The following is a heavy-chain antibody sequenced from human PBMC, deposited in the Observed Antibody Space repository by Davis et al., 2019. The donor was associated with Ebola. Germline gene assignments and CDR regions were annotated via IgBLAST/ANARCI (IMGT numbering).Heavy chain of an antibody. CDR1: GASITSGGHY. J-gene: IGHJ4*02. CDR3: ARGRQVWSDYYYDQ. Sequence: PSETLSLTCTVSGASITSGGHYRSWIRQRPGKGLEWIGYIYYSGNTYFNPSLKSRVTLSLDTSENKISLKLNSVTAADTAVYYCARGRQVWSDYYYDQWGRGTLVTVSS. V-gene: IGHV4-31*03. CDR2: IYYSGNT. D-gene: IGHD3/OR15-3a*01.